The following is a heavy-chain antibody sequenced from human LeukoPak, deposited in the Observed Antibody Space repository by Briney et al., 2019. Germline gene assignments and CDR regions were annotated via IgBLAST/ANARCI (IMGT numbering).Heavy chain of an antibody. J-gene: IGHJ4*02. CDR1: GFSFISYG. D-gene: IGHD4-17*01. V-gene: IGHV3-30*18. Sequence: GGSLRLSCAASGFSFISYGMHWVRQAPGKGLEWVGVISDDGRRKDYADSVKGRFTISRDNSKDTLYLQMNSLRAEDTAVYYCAKRPSGYGDYVSYFDYWGQGTLVTVSS. CDR2: ISDDGRRK. CDR3: AKRPSGYGDYVSYFDY.